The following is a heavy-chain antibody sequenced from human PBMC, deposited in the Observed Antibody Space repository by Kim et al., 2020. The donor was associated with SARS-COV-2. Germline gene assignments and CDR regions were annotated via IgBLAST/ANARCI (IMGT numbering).Heavy chain of an antibody. Sequence: GDYTNCADSVKGRFTISRDNSKNMVFLQMNSLRVEDSAVYYCWRENNGDQWGQGTLVTVSS. CDR2: GDYT. D-gene: IGHD7-27*01. CDR3: WRENNGDQ. J-gene: IGHJ4*02. V-gene: IGHV3-23*01.